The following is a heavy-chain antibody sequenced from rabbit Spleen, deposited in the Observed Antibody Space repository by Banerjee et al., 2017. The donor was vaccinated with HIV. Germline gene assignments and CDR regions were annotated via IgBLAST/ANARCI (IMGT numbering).Heavy chain of an antibody. CDR3: ARYVGNDVYYDL. J-gene: IGHJ4*01. D-gene: IGHD4-2*01. CDR1: GFSLSSYW. Sequence: QEQLVESGGGLVQPEGSLTLTCTASGFSLSSYWICWVRQAPGKGLEWIACIYTGSGGSTWYASWAKGRFTISKTSSTTVTLQMASLTVADTATYFCARYVGNDVYYDLWGPGTLVTVS. CDR2: IYTGSGGST. V-gene: IGHV1S45*01.